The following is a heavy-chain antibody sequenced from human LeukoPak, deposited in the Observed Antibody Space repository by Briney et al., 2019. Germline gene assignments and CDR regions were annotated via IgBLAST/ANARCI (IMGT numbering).Heavy chain of an antibody. CDR1: GGSISRNSYY. V-gene: IGHV4-39*07. CDR3: AGTKGGSSHEYFQH. D-gene: IGHD6-13*01. CDR2: IYYSGST. Sequence: PSETLSLTCTVSGGSISRNSYYWGWIRQPPGKGLEWIGSIYYSGSTYYNPSLKSRATISVDTSKKQFSLKLTSVTAADTAVYFCAGTKGGSSHEYFQHWGQGTLVTVSS. J-gene: IGHJ1*01.